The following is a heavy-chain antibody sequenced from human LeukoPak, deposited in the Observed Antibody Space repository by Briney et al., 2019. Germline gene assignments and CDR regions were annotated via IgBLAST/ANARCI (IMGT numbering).Heavy chain of an antibody. CDR1: GYTFTSYG. CDR3: ARDAYGSGSYYDFDY. Sequence: ASVKVSCKASGYTFTSYGISWVRQAPGQGLEWMGWISAYNGNTNYAQKLQGRVTITADESTSTAYMELSSLRSEDTAVYYCARDAYGSGSYYDFDYWGQGTLVTVSS. J-gene: IGHJ4*02. CDR2: ISAYNGNT. V-gene: IGHV1-18*01. D-gene: IGHD3-10*01.